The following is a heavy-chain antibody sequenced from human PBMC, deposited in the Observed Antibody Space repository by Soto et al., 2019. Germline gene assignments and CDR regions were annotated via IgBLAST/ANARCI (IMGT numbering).Heavy chain of an antibody. CDR3: ARSFNWNNGINWFGP. D-gene: IGHD1-1*01. V-gene: IGHV1-69*06. J-gene: IGHJ5*02. CDR1: GGTFSSYA. Sequence: GASVKVSCKASGGTFSSYAISWVRQAPGQGLEWMGGIIPIFGTANYAQKFQGRVTITADKSTSTAYMELSSLRSEDTAVYYCARSFNWNNGINWFGPCGQGTLVTVSS. CDR2: IIPIFGTA.